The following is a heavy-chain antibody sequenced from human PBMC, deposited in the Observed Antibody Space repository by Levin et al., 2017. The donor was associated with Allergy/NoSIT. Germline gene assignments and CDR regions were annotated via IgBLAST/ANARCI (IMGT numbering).Heavy chain of an antibody. Sequence: SQTLSLTCTVSGGSISNGGYYWSWIRQHPGKGLEWIGYIYYSGSTYYNPSLKSRVTISVDTSKNQFSLRLSSVTAADTAVYYCARDVIKGQWLGFDYWGQGTLVTVSS. J-gene: IGHJ4*02. CDR2: IYYSGST. V-gene: IGHV4-31*03. CDR3: ARDVIKGQWLGFDY. CDR1: GGSISNGGYY. D-gene: IGHD6-19*01.